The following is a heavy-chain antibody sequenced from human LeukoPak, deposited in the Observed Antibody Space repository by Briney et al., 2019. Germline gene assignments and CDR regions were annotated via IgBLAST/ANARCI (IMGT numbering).Heavy chain of an antibody. CDR1: RGTFSSYA. D-gene: IGHD2-21*02. CDR3: AIFPTYCGGDCYDTNFDY. CDR2: IIPIFGTA. Sequence: SVKVSCKASRGTFSSYAISWVRQAPEQGPEWMVGIIPIFGTANYAQNFQGRVTITADESTSTAYMELRSLRYEDTAVYYCAIFPTYCGGDCYDTNFDYWGQGTLVSVSS. V-gene: IGHV1-69*13. J-gene: IGHJ4*02.